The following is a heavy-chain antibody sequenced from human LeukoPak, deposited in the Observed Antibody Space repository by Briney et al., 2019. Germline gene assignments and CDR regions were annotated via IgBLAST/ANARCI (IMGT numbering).Heavy chain of an antibody. CDR3: ARVGYGPVDY. D-gene: IGHD5-18*01. Sequence: PSQTLSLTCTVSGGSISSGSYYWSWIRQPAGKGLEWIVRIYTSGSTNYNPSLTSRVTISLDTSKNQFSLRLSAVTAADTAVYYCARVGYGPVDYWGQGTLVTVSS. CDR2: IYTSGST. V-gene: IGHV4-61*02. J-gene: IGHJ4*02. CDR1: GGSISSGSYY.